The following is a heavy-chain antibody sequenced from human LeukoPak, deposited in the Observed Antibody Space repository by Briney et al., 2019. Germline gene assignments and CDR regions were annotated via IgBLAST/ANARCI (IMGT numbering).Heavy chain of an antibody. D-gene: IGHD6-13*01. CDR1: GGSISSGGYY. CDR2: IYYSVST. J-gene: IGHJ4*02. CDR3: ARGYSSSWFDY. Sequence: SETLSLTCTVSGGSISSGGYYWSWIRQHPGKGLEWIGYIYYSVSTYYNPSLKSRVTISVDTSKNQFSLKLSSVTAADTAVYYCARGYSSSWFDYWGQGTLVTVSS. V-gene: IGHV4-31*03.